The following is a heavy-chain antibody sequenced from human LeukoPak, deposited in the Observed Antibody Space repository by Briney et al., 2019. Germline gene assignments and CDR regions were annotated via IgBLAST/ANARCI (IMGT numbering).Heavy chain of an antibody. J-gene: IGHJ4*02. CDR2: INPNRVGT. Sequence: GASVKVSSKASGYTFTGYYMHWVRHAPGQGVEWMGWINPNRVGTNYAQKFHGRVTMTRDTSISTAYMELSRLISDDTAVYYCARENRKRYDFWSGLRYFDYWGQGTLVTVSS. V-gene: IGHV1-2*02. CDR1: GYTFTGYY. D-gene: IGHD3-3*01. CDR3: ARENRKRYDFWSGLRYFDY.